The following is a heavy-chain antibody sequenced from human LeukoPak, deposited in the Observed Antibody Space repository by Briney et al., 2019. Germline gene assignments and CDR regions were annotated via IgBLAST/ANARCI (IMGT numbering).Heavy chain of an antibody. CDR3: ARDPADYGDYGGY. J-gene: IGHJ4*02. V-gene: IGHV1-2*02. CDR2: INPNSGGT. Sequence: ASVKVSCKVSGYTLTELSMHWVRQAPGQGLEWMGWINPNSGGTNYAQKFQGRVTMTRDTSISTAYMELSRLRSDDTAVYYCARDPADYGDYGGYWGQGTLVTVSS. CDR1: GYTLTELS. D-gene: IGHD4-17*01.